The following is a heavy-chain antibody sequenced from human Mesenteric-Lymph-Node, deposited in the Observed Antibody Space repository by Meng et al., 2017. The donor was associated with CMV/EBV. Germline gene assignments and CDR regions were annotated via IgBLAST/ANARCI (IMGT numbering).Heavy chain of an antibody. CDR2: ISGSGGST. J-gene: IGHJ5*02. D-gene: IGHD6-13*01. V-gene: IGHV3-23*01. CDR1: GFTFSSYA. Sequence: SGFTFSSYAMSWVRKAPGKGLEWVSAISGSGGSTYYADSVKGRFTISRDNSKNTLYLQMNSLRAEDTAVYYCAKWAQQLVRYSAFDPWGQGTLVTVSS. CDR3: AKWAQQLVRYSAFDP.